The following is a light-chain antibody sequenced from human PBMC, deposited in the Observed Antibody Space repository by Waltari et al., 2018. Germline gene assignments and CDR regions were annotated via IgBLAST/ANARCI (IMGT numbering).Light chain of an antibody. CDR3: QQFYSLPVP. J-gene: IGKJ4*01. V-gene: IGKV4-1*01. CDR2: WAS. CDR1: QSVLYSSNNKNY. Sequence: DIVMTQSPDSLAVSLGERATINCKSSQSVLYSSNNKNYVAWYQQKPGQPPKLLVYWASSRESGVPDRFSCSGSGTEFSLTISSLQAEDVAVYYCQQFYSLPVPFGGGTNVEIK.